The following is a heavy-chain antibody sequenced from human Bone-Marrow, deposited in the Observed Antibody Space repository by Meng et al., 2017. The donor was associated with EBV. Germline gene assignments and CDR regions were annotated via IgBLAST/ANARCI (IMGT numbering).Heavy chain of an antibody. J-gene: IGHJ2*01. CDR3: ARVNGDFSYWYFDL. CDR2: ISIRGNAI. CDR1: TFMFSDYY. D-gene: IGHD4-17*01. V-gene: IGHV3-11*01. Sequence: LWESGGWMAKPGGSLRLSVAASTFMFSDYYMSWIRQAPGKGLEWVSYISIRGNAIDYADSVKGRFTISRDNAKNSLYLQMNSLRPDDTAVYYCARVNGDFSYWYFDLWGRGTLVTVSS.